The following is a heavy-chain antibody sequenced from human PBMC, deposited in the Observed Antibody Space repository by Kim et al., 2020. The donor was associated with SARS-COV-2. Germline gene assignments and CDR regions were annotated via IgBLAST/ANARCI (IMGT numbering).Heavy chain of an antibody. D-gene: IGHD3-9*01. V-gene: IGHV3-23*01. Sequence: GGSLRLSCAASGFTFSSYAMSWVRQAPGKGLEWVSAISGSGGSTYYADSVKGRFTISRDNSKNTLYLQMNSLRAEDTAVYYCAGYFVSGRRLWQEYYYYYGMDVWGQGTTVTVSS. CDR3: AGYFVSGRRLWQEYYYYYGMDV. CDR1: GFTFSSYA. CDR2: ISGSGGST. J-gene: IGHJ6*02.